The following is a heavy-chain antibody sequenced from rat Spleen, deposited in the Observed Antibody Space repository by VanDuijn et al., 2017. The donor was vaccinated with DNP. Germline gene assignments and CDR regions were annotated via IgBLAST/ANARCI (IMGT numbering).Heavy chain of an antibody. V-gene: IGHV2-32*01. J-gene: IGHJ2*01. CDR2: IWTGGST. Sequence: QVQLKESGPGLVQPSQTLSLTCTVSGFSLTSYHVHWVRQPPGKGLEWMGVIWTGGSTEYNSGLKSRLSISRDTSKSQVFLKMNSLQTEDTATYYCARAYYGYKAYFDYWGQGVKVTVSS. CDR3: ARAYYGYKAYFDY. CDR1: GFSLTSYH. D-gene: IGHD1-9*01.